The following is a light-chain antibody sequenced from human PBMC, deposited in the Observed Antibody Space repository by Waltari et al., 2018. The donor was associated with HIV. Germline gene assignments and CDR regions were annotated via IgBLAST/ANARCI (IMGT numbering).Light chain of an antibody. Sequence: QSALTQPPSASGSPGQSVTISCTGASSDVGGYNSVSWYQQHPGKAPKLMIYEVSKRPSGVPDRFSVSKSGNTASLTVSGLQAEDEADYYCNSYAGSNNVVFGGGTKVTVL. CDR2: EVS. V-gene: IGLV2-8*01. J-gene: IGLJ2*01. CDR1: SSDVGGYNS. CDR3: NSYAGSNNVV.